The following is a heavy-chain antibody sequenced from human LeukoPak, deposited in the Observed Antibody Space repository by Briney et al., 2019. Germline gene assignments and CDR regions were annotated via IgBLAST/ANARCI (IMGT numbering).Heavy chain of an antibody. J-gene: IGHJ4*02. Sequence: GGSLRLSCAASGFTFSSYWMSRVRQAPGKGLEWVANIKQDGSEKYYVDSVKGRFTISRDNAKNSLYLQMNSLRAEDTAVYYCAKLGGAVAGTGFDYWGQGTLVTVSS. CDR1: GFTFSSYW. D-gene: IGHD6-19*01. CDR3: AKLGGAVAGTGFDY. V-gene: IGHV3-7*01. CDR2: IKQDGSEK.